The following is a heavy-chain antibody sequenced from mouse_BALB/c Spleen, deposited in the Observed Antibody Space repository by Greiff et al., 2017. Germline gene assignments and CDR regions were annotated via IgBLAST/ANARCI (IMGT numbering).Heavy chain of an antibody. CDR1: GFNIKDTY. CDR2: IDPANGNT. D-gene: IGHD1-1*01. CDR3: AFYGSRDYAMDY. J-gene: IGHJ4*01. V-gene: IGHV14-3*02. Sequence: EVQVVESGAELVKPGASVKLSCTASGFNIKDTYMHWVKQRPEQGLEWIGRIDPANGNTKYDPKFQGKATITADTSSNTAYLQLSSLTSEDTAVYYCAFYGSRDYAMDYWGQGTSVTVSS.